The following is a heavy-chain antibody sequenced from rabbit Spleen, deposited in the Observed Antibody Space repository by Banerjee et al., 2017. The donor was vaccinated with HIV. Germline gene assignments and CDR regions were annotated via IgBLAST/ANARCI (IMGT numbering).Heavy chain of an antibody. J-gene: IGHJ4*01. Sequence: QSLEESGGDLVKPGASLTLTCTASGFSFSSSYYMCWVRQAPGKGLEWIACIYGGDSDSTAYASWAKGRFTISKTSSTTVTLQMTSLTAADTATYFCARDLTSVIGWNFNLWGPGTLVTVS. CDR1: GFSFSSSYY. CDR3: ARDLTSVIGWNFNL. CDR2: IYGGDSDST. V-gene: IGHV1S40*01. D-gene: IGHD1-1*01.